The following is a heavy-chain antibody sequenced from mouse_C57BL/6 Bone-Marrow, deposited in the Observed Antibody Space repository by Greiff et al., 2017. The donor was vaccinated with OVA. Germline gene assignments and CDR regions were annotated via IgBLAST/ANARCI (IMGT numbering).Heavy chain of an antibody. CDR1: GFSLTSYA. CDR3: ARKVYYYGPYAMDY. D-gene: IGHD1-1*01. J-gene: IGHJ4*01. V-gene: IGHV2-9-1*01. Sequence: VQVVESGPGLVAPSQSLSITCTVSGFSLTSYAISWVRQPPGKGLEWLGVIWTGGGTNYNSALKSRLSISQDNSKSQVFLKMNSLQTDDTARYYCARKVYYYGPYAMDYWGQGTSVTVSS. CDR2: IWTGGGT.